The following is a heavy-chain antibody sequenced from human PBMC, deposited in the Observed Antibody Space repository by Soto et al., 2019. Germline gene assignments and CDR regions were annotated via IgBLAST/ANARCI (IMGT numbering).Heavy chain of an antibody. D-gene: IGHD2-2*01. J-gene: IGHJ5*02. CDR3: ARDREFLGYCSSTSCYRPYWFDP. CDR2: ISAYNGNT. Sequence: ASVKVSCKASGYTFTSYGISWVRQAPGQGLEWMGWISAYNGNTNYAQKLQGRVTMTTDTSTSTAYMELRSLRSDDPAVYYCARDREFLGYCSSTSCYRPYWFDPWGQGTLVTVSS. CDR1: GYTFTSYG. V-gene: IGHV1-18*01.